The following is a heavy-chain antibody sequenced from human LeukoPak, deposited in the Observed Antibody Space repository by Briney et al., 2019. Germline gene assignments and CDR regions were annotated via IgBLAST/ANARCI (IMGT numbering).Heavy chain of an antibody. J-gene: IGHJ4*02. CDR2: IYYSGST. CDR1: GGSISSYY. CDR3: ARVTGYMIEDYFDY. Sequence: SETLSLTCTVSGGSISSYYWSWIRQPPGKGLEWIGYIYYSGSTNYNPSLKSRVTISVDTSKNQFSLRLSSVAAADTAVYYCARVTGYMIEDYFDYWGQGTLVTVSS. D-gene: IGHD3-22*01. V-gene: IGHV4-59*01.